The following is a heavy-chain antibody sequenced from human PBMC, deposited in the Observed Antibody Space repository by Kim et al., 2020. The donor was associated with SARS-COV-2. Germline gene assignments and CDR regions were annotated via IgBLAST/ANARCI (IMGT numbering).Heavy chain of an antibody. CDR1: GFTFNTYD. V-gene: IGHV3-13*01. CDR2: IGSTGAT. D-gene: IGHD7-27*01. CDR3: ARGRTGDSADN. J-gene: IGHJ4*02. Sequence: GGSLRLSCVASGFTFNTYDMHWVRQSTGKGLEWVSGIGSTGATFYPDSVRGRFIVSREDAKNSLYLQMNSLRVEDSAVYFCARGRTGDSADNWGQGTLVTVSS.